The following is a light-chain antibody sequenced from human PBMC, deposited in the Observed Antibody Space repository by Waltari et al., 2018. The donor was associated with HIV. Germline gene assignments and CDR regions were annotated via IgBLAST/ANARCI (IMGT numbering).Light chain of an antibody. J-gene: IGLJ1*01. CDR2: EVS. CDR3: TSYTSSTTLV. Sequence: QSALTQSASVSGSPGQSITISCTGTSSDVGGYDYVSWYQQHPGKAPKLMIYEVSNRPSGVSTRFSGSKSGNTAYLIISGLQAEDEADYYCTSYTSSTTLVFGTGTKVTVL. V-gene: IGLV2-14*01. CDR1: SSDVGGYDY.